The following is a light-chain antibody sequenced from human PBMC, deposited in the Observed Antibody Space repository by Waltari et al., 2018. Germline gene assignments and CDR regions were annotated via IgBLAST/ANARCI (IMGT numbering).Light chain of an antibody. V-gene: IGLV3-19*01. Sequence: SSELTQDPAVSVALGQTVRFTCQGDSLRTSYASWYQLKPGQAPGLVIYGKDKRPSGIPDRISGYRSGTTSSVTITGAQAEDEADYYCSSRNGRANQVVFAGGTKVTVL. CDR3: SSRNGRANQVV. CDR2: GKD. CDR1: SLRTSY. J-gene: IGLJ3*02.